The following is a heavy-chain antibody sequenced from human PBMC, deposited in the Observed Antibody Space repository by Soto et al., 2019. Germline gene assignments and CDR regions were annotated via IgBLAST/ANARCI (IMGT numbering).Heavy chain of an antibody. J-gene: IGHJ6*03. D-gene: IGHD2-8*01. CDR2: FDPEDGET. V-gene: IGHV1-24*01. Sequence: ASVKVSCKVSGYTLTELSMHWVRQAPGKGLEWMGGFDPEDGETIYAQKFQGRVTMTETTSTDTAYMELGSLRSGDTALYYCATPGRHSYCTNGVCYMDYYYMDVWGKGTTVTVSS. CDR3: ATPGRHSYCTNGVCYMDYYYMDV. CDR1: GYTLTELS.